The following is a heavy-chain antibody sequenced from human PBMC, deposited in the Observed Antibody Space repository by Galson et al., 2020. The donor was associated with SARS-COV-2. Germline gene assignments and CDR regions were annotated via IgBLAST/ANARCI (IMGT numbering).Heavy chain of an antibody. J-gene: IGHJ2*01. Sequence: GGSLRLSCAASGFTFSSYWMHWVRQAPGKGLVWVSRINSDGSSTSYADSVKGRFTISRDNAKNTLYLQMNSLRAEDTAVYYCARDWGVPAVKRYFDLWGRGTLVTVSS. CDR2: INSDGSST. V-gene: IGHV3-74*01. CDR3: ARDWGVPAVKRYFDL. CDR1: GFTFSSYW. D-gene: IGHD2-2*01.